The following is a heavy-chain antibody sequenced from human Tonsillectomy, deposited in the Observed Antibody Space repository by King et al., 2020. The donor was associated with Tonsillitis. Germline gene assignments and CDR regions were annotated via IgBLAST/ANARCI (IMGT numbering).Heavy chain of an antibody. CDR2: IGPSGSTT. Sequence: VQLVESGGGLVQPGGSLRLSCAASGFSFSGYEMNWVRQAPGKGLEWVSYIGPSGSTTYYADSVKGRVTISRDNAKNSLYLQMHSLRAEDTAVYYCTAGGSADYWGQGTLVTVSS. V-gene: IGHV3-48*03. CDR3: TAGGSADY. CDR1: GFSFSGYE. J-gene: IGHJ4*02. D-gene: IGHD1-26*01.